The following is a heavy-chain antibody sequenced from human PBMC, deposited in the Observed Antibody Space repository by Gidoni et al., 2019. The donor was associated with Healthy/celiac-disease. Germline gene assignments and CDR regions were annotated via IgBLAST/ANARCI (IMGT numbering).Heavy chain of an antibody. CDR3: AKATVLPDY. CDR1: GITLSRYG. Sequence: QLKLVESGGGVVQPGRSLRLSCAASGITLSRYGMHWVRQAPGKGLKWVAVISYDGSNKYYADSVKCRITISRDNSKNTLYLQMNSLRAEDTAVYYCAKATVLPDYWGQGTLVTVSS. V-gene: IGHV3-30*18. CDR2: ISYDGSNK. J-gene: IGHJ4*02. D-gene: IGHD4-17*01.